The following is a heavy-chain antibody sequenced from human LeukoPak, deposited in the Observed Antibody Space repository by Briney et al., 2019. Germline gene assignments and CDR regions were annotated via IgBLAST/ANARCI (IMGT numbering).Heavy chain of an antibody. CDR2: IYSGGST. CDR1: GFTVSSNY. CDR3: AKGGIAAADVYYYGMDV. D-gene: IGHD6-13*01. V-gene: IGHV3-53*01. Sequence: PGGSLRLSCAASGFTVSSNYMSWVRQAPGKGLEWVSVIYSGGSTYYADSVKGRFTISRHNSKNTLYLQMNSLGAEDTAVYYCAKGGIAAADVYYYGMDVWGQGTTVTVSS. J-gene: IGHJ6*02.